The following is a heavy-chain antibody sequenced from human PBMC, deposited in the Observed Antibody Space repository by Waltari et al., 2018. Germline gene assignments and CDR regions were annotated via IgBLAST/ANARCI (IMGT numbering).Heavy chain of an antibody. J-gene: IGHJ5*02. CDR2: INHNGIT. Sequence: QVQLQQWGAGLLKPSETLSLTCAVYGGSFSGYYWSWIRQPPGKGLEWIGEINHNGITNYNPALKVRVTISVDTSKNQFSLKLSSVTAADTAVYYCARGYIVLMVYAILGPRANWFDPWGQGTLVTVSS. CDR1: GGSFSGYY. V-gene: IGHV4-34*01. D-gene: IGHD2-8*01. CDR3: ARGYIVLMVYAILGPRANWFDP.